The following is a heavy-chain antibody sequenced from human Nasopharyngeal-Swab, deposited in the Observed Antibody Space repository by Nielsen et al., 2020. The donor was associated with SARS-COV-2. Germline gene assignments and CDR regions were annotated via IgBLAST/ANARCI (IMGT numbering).Heavy chain of an antibody. CDR1: GGTFSSYA. D-gene: IGHD4-11*01. Sequence: SVKVSCKASGGTFSSYAISWVRQAPGQGLEWMGGIIPIFGTANYAQKFQGRVTITRDTSTSTAYMELSSLRSEDTAVYYCASSATVKPNQPDYYYYYGMDVWGQGTTVTVSS. CDR2: IIPIFGTA. J-gene: IGHJ6*02. CDR3: ASSATVKPNQPDYYYYYGMDV. V-gene: IGHV1-69*05.